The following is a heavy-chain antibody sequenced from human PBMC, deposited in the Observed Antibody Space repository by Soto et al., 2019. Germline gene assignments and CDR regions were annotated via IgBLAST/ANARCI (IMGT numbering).Heavy chain of an antibody. Sequence: QVRLVESGGGVVQPGGSLRLACAASGFGFSHYAMHWVRQAPGKGLEWVALVAHDGGNKYYGDGVKGRFTISRDNSKNTLDLQMNSLRAEDTAVYYCALLEGGPQGNFDYWGQGILVTVSS. D-gene: IGHD3-10*01. J-gene: IGHJ4*02. CDR1: GFGFSHYA. CDR2: VAHDGGNK. V-gene: IGHV3-30*03. CDR3: ALLEGGPQGNFDY.